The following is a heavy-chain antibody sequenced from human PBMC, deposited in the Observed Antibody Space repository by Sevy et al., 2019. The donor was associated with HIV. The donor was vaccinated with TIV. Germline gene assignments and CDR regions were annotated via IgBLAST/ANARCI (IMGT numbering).Heavy chain of an antibody. J-gene: IGHJ4*02. D-gene: IGHD6-19*01. Sequence: GGSLRLSCVASGINFKTYKINWVRQTPGKGLEWVSSISFSGNYIYYADFAKGRFTISRDNARNSLYLQMISLTAEDTAVYYCATSSGWALDYCGQGTLVTVSS. V-gene: IGHV3-21*01. CDR3: ATSSGWALDY. CDR2: ISFSGNYI. CDR1: GINFKTYK.